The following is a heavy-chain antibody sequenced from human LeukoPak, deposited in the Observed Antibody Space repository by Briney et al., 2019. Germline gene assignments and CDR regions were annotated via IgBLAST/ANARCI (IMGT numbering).Heavy chain of an antibody. CDR1: GGYW. Sequence: GESLKISCKDSGGYWIGWVRQMPGKGLEWMGIIYPGASDIRYSPSFQGQVTISADGSISTAYLQWSSLKASDTAMYYCARVTSSASWLFDLWGRGTLVTVSS. V-gene: IGHV5-51*01. CDR2: IYPGASDI. J-gene: IGHJ2*01. CDR3: ARVTSSASWLFDL. D-gene: IGHD6-13*01.